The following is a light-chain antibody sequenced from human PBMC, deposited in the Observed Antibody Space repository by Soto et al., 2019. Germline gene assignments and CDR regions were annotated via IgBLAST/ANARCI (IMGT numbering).Light chain of an antibody. J-gene: IGLJ2*01. V-gene: IGLV2-14*01. CDR1: SSDIGVYNF. CDR2: DVN. CDR3: SSYATSTV. Sequence: QSALTQPASVSRSPGQSITISCTGTSSDIGVYNFVSWYQQHPGKAPKLMIYDVNLRPSGVSDRFSGSKSGNTASLTISGLQAEDEAHYYCSSYATSTVFGGGTKLTVL.